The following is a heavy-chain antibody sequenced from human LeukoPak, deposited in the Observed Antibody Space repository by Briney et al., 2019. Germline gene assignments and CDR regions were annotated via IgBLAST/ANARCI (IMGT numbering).Heavy chain of an antibody. CDR1: GGSISSYY. D-gene: IGHD6-19*01. J-gene: IGHJ3*02. Sequence: SETLSLTCSVSGGSISSYYWSWIRQSPGKGLEWIANIYYSGSTNYNPSLKRRVTISVDTSKNEFSLRLSSVTAADTAVYYCARQWGSNSAFDIWGQGTMVTVSS. CDR2: IYYSGST. V-gene: IGHV4-59*01. CDR3: ARQWGSNSAFDI.